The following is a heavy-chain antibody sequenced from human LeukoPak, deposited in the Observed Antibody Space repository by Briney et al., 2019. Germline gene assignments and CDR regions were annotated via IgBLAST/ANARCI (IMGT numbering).Heavy chain of an antibody. CDR2: IYYSGST. D-gene: IGHD3-22*01. CDR3: ARAPYYYDSSGYYYGLVAFDI. V-gene: IGHV4-39*01. CDR1: GGSISSSSYY. J-gene: IGHJ3*02. Sequence: SETLSLTCTVSGGSISSSSYYWGWIRQPPGKGLEWIGSIYYSGSTYYNPSLKSRVPISVDTSKNQFSLKLSSVTAADTAVYYCARAPYYYDSSGYYYGLVAFDIWGQGTMVTVSS.